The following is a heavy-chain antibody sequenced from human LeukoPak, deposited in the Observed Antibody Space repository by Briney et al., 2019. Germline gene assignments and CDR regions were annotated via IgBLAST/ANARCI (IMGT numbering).Heavy chain of an antibody. V-gene: IGHV4-39*01. CDR3: ARSTSSWYSAGFDY. J-gene: IGHJ4*02. CDR2: IYYSGST. CDR1: GGSISSSSHY. D-gene: IGHD6-13*01. Sequence: SETLSLTCTVSGGSISSSSHYWGWIRQPPGKGLEWIGSIYYSGSTYYNPSLKSRVTISVDTSKNQFSLKLSSVTAADTAVYYCARSTSSWYSAGFDYWGQGTLVTVSS.